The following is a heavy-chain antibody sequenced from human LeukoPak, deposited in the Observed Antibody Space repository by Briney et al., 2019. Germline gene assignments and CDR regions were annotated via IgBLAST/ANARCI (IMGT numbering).Heavy chain of an antibody. CDR3: ARYTDHYYFDY. Sequence: GESLKISCKGSGYSFTSSWIGWVRQMPGKGLEWMGITYPGDSDTRYGPSFQGQVTISADKSISTAYLQWSSLNTSDTAMYYCARYTDHYYFDYWGQGTLVTVSS. V-gene: IGHV5-51*01. CDR1: GYSFTSSW. D-gene: IGHD1-1*01. J-gene: IGHJ4*02. CDR2: TYPGDSDT.